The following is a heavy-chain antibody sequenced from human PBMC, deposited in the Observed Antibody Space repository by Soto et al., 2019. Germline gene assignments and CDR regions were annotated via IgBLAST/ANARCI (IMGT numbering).Heavy chain of an antibody. CDR2: ISYDGSNK. CDR1: GFTFSSYG. CDR3: AKDMYSSSCYGMDV. D-gene: IGHD6-13*01. Sequence: PGGSLRLSCAASGFTFSSYGMHWVRQAPGKGLEWVAVISYDGSNKYYADSVKGRFTISRDNSKNTLYLQMNSLRAEDTAVYYCAKDMYSSSCYGMDVWGQGTTVTVSS. V-gene: IGHV3-30*18. J-gene: IGHJ6*02.